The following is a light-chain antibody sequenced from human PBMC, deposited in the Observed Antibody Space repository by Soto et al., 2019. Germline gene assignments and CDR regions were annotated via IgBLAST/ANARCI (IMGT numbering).Light chain of an antibody. J-gene: IGKJ4*01. Sequence: ETVMTQSPATLSVSPGERATLSCRASQSVNSNLAWYQQKLGQAPRVLIFGASTRATGIPARFSGSGSGTEFSLTINSLQSEDFAVYYCQEYNTWPPVTFGGGTKVDIK. CDR3: QEYNTWPPVT. CDR1: QSVNSN. CDR2: GAS. V-gene: IGKV3-15*01.